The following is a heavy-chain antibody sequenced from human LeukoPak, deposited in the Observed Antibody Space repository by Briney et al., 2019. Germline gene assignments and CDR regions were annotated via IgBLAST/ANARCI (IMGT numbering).Heavy chain of an antibody. D-gene: IGHD2-15*01. CDR2: ISYDGSNK. CDR1: GFTFSSYA. J-gene: IGHJ4*02. Sequence: GGSLGLSCAASGFTFSSYAMHWVRQAPGKGLEWVAVISYDGSNKYYADSVKGRFTISRDNSKNTLYLQMNSLRAEDTAVYYCARAPSVCSGGSCWLDYWGQGTLVTVSS. CDR3: ARAPSVCSGGSCWLDY. V-gene: IGHV3-30-3*01.